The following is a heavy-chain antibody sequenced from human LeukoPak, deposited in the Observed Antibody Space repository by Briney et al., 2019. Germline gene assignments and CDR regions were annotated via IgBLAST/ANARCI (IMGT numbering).Heavy chain of an antibody. Sequence: KTSETLSLTCTVSGGSISSYYWSWIRQPPGKGLEWIGYIYYSGSTNYNPSLKSRVTISVDTSKNQFSLKLSSVTAADPAVYYCARVGLDGYNNFLYYYYVDVCGKGTSVTVSS. CDR3: ARVGLDGYNNFLYYYYVDV. J-gene: IGHJ6*03. D-gene: IGHD5-24*01. CDR1: GGSISSYY. V-gene: IGHV4-59*01. CDR2: IYYSGST.